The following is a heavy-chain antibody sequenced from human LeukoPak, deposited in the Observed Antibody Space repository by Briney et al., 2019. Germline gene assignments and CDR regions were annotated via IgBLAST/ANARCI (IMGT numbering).Heavy chain of an antibody. CDR2: ISGNGAGT. CDR3: RSHPGSGGNFHY. D-gene: IGHD4-23*01. Sequence: GGSLRPSSLLYGSSSGTNAMRCVRQAPGKGLEWVSFISGNGAGTYYADSVKGRFTISRDNSKDTLYLQMNSLRAEDTALYYWRSHPGSGGNFHYWGQGTLVTVSS. CDR1: GSSSGTNA. J-gene: IGHJ4*02. V-gene: IGHV3-23*01.